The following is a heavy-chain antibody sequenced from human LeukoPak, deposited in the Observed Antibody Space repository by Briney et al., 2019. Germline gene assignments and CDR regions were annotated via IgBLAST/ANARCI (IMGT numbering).Heavy chain of an antibody. CDR2: VSSDGRAT. CDR3: ARDSPAGRTYFDY. V-gene: IGHV3-30*03. CDR1: GFTFSSYG. J-gene: IGHJ4*02. D-gene: IGHD1-1*01. Sequence: RGGSQRLSCAASGFTFSSYGMQWVRQAPGKGLEWVAVVSSDGRATYYADSVKGRFTISRDNAKNSLYLQMNSLRAEDTAVYYCARDSPAGRTYFDYWGEGTRVTVSS.